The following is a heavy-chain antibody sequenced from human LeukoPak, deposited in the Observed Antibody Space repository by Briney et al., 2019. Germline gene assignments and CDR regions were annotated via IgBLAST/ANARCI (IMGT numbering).Heavy chain of an antibody. Sequence: PGGSLRLSCAASGFTFSSYGMHWVRQAPGKGLEWVALIRYDGSNKYYADSVKGRFTISRDNSKNTLYLQMNSLRAEDTAVYYCEVRGVIRDAFDIWGQGTTVTVSS. CDR1: GFTFSSYG. J-gene: IGHJ3*02. CDR3: EVRGVIRDAFDI. CDR2: IRYDGSNK. D-gene: IGHD3-10*01. V-gene: IGHV3-30*02.